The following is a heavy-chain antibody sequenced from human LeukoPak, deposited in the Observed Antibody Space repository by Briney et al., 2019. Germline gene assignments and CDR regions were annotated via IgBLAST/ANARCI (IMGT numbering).Heavy chain of an antibody. Sequence: SETLSLTCAVSGGSINNYYWSWIRQSPGKGLEWIGFVYYSGSTSYNPSLKSRVTMSVDTSKNQFSLKLSSVTAADTAVYYCAREDSGGGWYRYWGQGTLVTVSS. CDR3: AREDSGGGWYRY. CDR1: GGSINNYY. D-gene: IGHD6-19*01. J-gene: IGHJ4*02. CDR2: VYYSGST. V-gene: IGHV4-59*01.